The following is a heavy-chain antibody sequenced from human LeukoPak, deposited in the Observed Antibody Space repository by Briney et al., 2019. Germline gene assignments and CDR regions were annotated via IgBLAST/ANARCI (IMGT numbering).Heavy chain of an antibody. CDR2: IHYSGST. CDR1: GGSISSGDYY. CDR3: AAWSGYYREYYFDY. V-gene: IGHV4-30-4*01. J-gene: IGHJ4*02. D-gene: IGHD3-3*01. Sequence: SQTLCLTCTVSGGSISSGDYYWSWIRQPPGKGLEWIGYIHYSGSTYYNPSLKSRVTISVDTSKNQFSLKLSSVTAADTAVYYCAAWSGYYREYYFDYWGQGTLVTVSS.